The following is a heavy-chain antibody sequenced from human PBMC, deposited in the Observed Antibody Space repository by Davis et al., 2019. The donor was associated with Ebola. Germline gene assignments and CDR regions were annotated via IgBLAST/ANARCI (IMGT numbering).Heavy chain of an antibody. CDR1: GGSISYYY. V-gene: IGHV4-4*07. J-gene: IGHJ6*03. Sequence: PSETLSLTCTVSGGSISYYYWSWIRQPAGKGLEWIGRIYTSGSTNYNPSLKSRVTMSVDTSKNQFSLKLSSVTAADTAVYYCARSITMVRGARVYYYYYYMDVWGKGTTVTVSS. CDR3: ARSITMVRGARVYYYYYYMDV. CDR2: IYTSGST. D-gene: IGHD3-10*01.